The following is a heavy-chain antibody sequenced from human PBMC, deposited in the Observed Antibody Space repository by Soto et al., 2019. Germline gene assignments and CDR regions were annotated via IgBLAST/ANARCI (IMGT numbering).Heavy chain of an antibody. CDR3: ALYYASPSRPFDY. CDR1: GYTFTNYW. V-gene: IGHV5-51*01. CDR2: IYPGDSDT. D-gene: IGHD2-2*01. Sequence: GESLKISCKGSGYTFTNYWIGWVRQMPGKGLEWMGIIYPGDSDTKYSPSFQGQVTISVNKSISTAYLQWSSLKASDTALYFCALYYASPSRPFDYWGQGTQVTVYS. J-gene: IGHJ4*02.